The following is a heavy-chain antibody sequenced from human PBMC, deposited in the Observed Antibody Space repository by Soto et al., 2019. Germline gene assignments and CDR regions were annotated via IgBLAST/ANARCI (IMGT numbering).Heavy chain of an antibody. CDR1: GFTFSSYG. CDR3: ARDLEY. CDR2: IWNDGSNK. J-gene: IGHJ4*02. V-gene: IGHV3-33*01. Sequence: QVQLVESGGGVVQPGRSLRLSCAASGFTFSSYGMHWVRQAPGKGLEWVAVIWNDGSNKYYADAVKGRFTISRDNSKNTLYLQMNSLRAEDTAVYYWARDLEYWGQGTLVTVSS.